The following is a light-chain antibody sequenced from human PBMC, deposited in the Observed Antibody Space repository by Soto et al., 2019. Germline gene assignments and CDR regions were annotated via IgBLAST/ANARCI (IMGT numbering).Light chain of an antibody. CDR3: SSYTSSNTLFV. CDR2: DVS. J-gene: IGLJ1*01. CDR1: SSDVGGYNY. V-gene: IGLV2-14*03. Sequence: QSVLTQPASVSGSPGQSITISCTGTSSDVGGYNYVSWYQQHPGKAPKLMIYDVSNRPSGVSNHFSGSKSGNTASLTISGLQAEDEADYYCSSYTSSNTLFVFGTGTKLNVL.